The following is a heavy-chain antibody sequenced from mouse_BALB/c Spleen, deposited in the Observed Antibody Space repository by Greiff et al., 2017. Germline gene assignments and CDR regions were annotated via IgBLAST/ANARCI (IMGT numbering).Heavy chain of an antibody. D-gene: IGHD2-1*01. CDR3: VYGTFAD. CDR1: GFNIKDTY. CDR2: IDPANGNT. Sequence: EVQLQQSGAELVKPGASVKLSCTASGFNIKDTYMHWVKQRPEQGLEWIGRIDPANGNTKYDPKFQGKATITADTSSNTAYLQLSSLTSEDTAVYYCVYGTFADWGQGTLVTVSA. J-gene: IGHJ3*01. V-gene: IGHV14-3*02.